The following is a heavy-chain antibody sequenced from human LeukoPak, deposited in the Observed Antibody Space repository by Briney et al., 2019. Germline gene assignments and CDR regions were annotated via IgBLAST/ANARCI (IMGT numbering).Heavy chain of an antibody. CDR1: GGSISSGGYY. V-gene: IGHV4-31*03. J-gene: IGHJ4*02. CDR3: ARGRRGYSYGYLTG. D-gene: IGHD5-18*01. CDR2: IYYSGST. Sequence: SETLSLTCTVSGGSISSGGYYWSWIRQHPGKGLEWIGYIYYSGSTYYNPSLKSRVTISVDTSKNQFSPKLSSVTAADTAVYYCARGRRGYSYGYLTGWGQGTLVTVSS.